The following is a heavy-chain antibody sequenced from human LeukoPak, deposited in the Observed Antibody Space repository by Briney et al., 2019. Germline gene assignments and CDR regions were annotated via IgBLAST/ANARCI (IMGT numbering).Heavy chain of an antibody. J-gene: IGHJ4*02. V-gene: IGHV4-59*12. CDR3: ARAQLSDYYGEKRSGHFDF. D-gene: IGHD3-22*01. Sequence: PSETLSLTCTVSGGSISDYYWSWLRQPPGKGLEWIGYIYYSGSTNYNPSLTRRVTISVDTSMNQFSLKLSSVTAADTAVYYCARAQLSDYYGEKRSGHFDFWGQGTLATVSS. CDR1: GGSISDYY. CDR2: IYYSGST.